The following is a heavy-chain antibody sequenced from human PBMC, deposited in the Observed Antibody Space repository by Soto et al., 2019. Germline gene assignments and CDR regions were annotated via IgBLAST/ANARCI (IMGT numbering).Heavy chain of an antibody. J-gene: IGHJ4*02. CDR3: ARPGYCSGGSCYPAIDD. V-gene: IGHV4-39*01. Sequence: SETLSLTCTVSGGSISSSSYYWGWIRQPPGKGLEWIGSIYYSGSTYYNPSLKSRVTISVDTSKNQFSLKLSSVTAADTAVYYCARPGYCSGGSCYPAIDDWGQGTLVTVSS. D-gene: IGHD2-15*01. CDR2: IYYSGST. CDR1: GGSISSSSYY.